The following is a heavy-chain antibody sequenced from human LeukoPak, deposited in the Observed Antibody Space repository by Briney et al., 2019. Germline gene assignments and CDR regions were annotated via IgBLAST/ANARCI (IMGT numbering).Heavy chain of an antibody. D-gene: IGHD2-15*01. CDR3: ARGGLRRAYNWFDP. J-gene: IGHJ5*02. CDR2: INHSGGT. CDR1: GGSFSGYY. V-gene: IGHV4-34*01. Sequence: SETLSLTCAVYGGSFSGYYWSWIRQPPGKGLEWIGEINHSGGTNYNPSLKSRVTISVDTSKNQFSLKLSSVTAADAAVYYCARGGLRRAYNWFDPWGQGTLVTVSS.